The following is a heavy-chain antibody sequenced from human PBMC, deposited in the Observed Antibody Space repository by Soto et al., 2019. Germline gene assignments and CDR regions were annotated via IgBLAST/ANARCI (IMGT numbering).Heavy chain of an antibody. CDR1: GFTLSNAW. J-gene: IGHJ6*01. V-gene: IGHV3-15*01. D-gene: IGHD2-15*01. CDR3: TARGGNPGGHD. CDR2: ITSKTDGGTT. Sequence: PAGSLGLSCTASGFTLSNAWMSGVRQAPGKGLEWVGRITSKTDGGTTDYAAPVKGRFTISRDDSKNTLYLQMNRLKTENEAVYYCTARGGNPGGHDWG.